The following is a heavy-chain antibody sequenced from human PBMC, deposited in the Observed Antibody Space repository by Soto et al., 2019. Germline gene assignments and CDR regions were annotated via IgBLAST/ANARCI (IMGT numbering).Heavy chain of an antibody. Sequence: QVQLVQSGAEVKMPGSSVKVSCRASGDTFSSYTVNWLRQAPGRGLEWMGRIIPVLTTTDYAQKFRGRVTITADKSSNTVYKEQTSLRSDDKAVYYCARRRYCGYDCYHKHYYGMDVWGQGTTVTVAS. CDR3: ARRRYCGYDCYHKHYYGMDV. V-gene: IGHV1-69*08. D-gene: IGHD2-21*02. CDR2: IIPVLTTT. CDR1: GDTFSSYT. J-gene: IGHJ6*02.